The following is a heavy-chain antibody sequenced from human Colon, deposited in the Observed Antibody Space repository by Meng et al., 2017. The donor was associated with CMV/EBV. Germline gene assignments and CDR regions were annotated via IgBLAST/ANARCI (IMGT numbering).Heavy chain of an antibody. V-gene: IGHV3-7*01. CDR2: INQDGSKR. CDR3: ARNDFWSGYYPALSDY. J-gene: IGHJ4*02. Sequence: GGSLRLSCAASGFTFSTYEMNWVRQAPGKGLEWVANINQDGSKRFYVDSVKGRFTISRDNAKNSLYLQMSSLRAEDTAVYYCARNDFWSGYYPALSDYWGQGTLVTVSS. D-gene: IGHD3-3*01. CDR1: GFTFSTYE.